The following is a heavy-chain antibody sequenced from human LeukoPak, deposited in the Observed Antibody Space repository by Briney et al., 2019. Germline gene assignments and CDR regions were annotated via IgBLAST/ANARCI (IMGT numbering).Heavy chain of an antibody. V-gene: IGHV4-34*01. CDR2: INHSGRN. J-gene: IGHJ5*02. CDR3: ARCAFWSGYADWFDP. CDR1: GGSFSGYY. Sequence: SETLSLTCAVYGGSFSGYYWSWIRQPPGKGLEWIGEINHSGRNNYNPPLKSRVTISVDTSNNQFSLMLSSVAAADTAVHYCARCAFWSGYADWFDPWGQGTLVTVSS. D-gene: IGHD3-3*01.